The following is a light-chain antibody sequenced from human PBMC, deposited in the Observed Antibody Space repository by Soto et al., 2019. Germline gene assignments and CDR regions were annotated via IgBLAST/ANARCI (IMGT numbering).Light chain of an antibody. J-gene: IGLJ2*01. CDR3: SSYTSSSAKVI. Sequence: QSALTQSASVSGSPGQSITISCTGTSSDVGGYNYVSWYQQHPGKAPKLMIYDVSNRPSGVSNRFSGSKSGNTASLTISGLPAEDDADDYCSSYTSSSAKVIFGGGTKVTVL. CDR1: SSDVGGYNY. V-gene: IGLV2-14*01. CDR2: DVS.